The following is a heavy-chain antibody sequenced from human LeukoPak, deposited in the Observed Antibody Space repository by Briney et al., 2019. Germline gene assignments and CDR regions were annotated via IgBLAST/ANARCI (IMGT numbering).Heavy chain of an antibody. CDR3: ARPYFYDSSGYFYY. CDR1: GYTFTSYW. V-gene: IGHV5-51*01. J-gene: IGHJ4*02. Sequence: GESLKISCKGSGYTFTSYWIGWLRQMPGKGLEWMGIIYPGDSDTRYSPSFQGQVTISADESINTAYLQWSSLKASDTAMYYCARPYFYDSSGYFYYWGQGTLVTVSS. CDR2: IYPGDSDT. D-gene: IGHD3-22*01.